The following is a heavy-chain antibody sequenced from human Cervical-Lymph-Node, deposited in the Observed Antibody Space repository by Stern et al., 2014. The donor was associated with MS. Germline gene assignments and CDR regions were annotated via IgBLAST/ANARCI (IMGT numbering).Heavy chain of an antibody. CDR1: GYIFTNYY. J-gene: IGHJ6*02. Sequence: QMQLVQSGAEVRKPGASVKVSCTASGYIFTNYYIHWVRQAPGQGLELMGIIDPSGGTTRFAQKFQGRVTMTRDKSTRTVYMELTSLRSEDTAVYFCARAISDYYGMDVWGQGATVTVSS. CDR2: IDPSGGTT. CDR3: ARAISDYYGMDV. V-gene: IGHV1-46*01.